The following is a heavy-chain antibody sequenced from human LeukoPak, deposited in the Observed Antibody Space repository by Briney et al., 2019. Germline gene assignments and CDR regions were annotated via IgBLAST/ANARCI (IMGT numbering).Heavy chain of an antibody. CDR1: GYTFTGYY. J-gene: IGHJ5*02. V-gene: IGHV1-2*02. CDR2: INPNSGGT. Sequence: GASVKVSCKASGYTFTGYYMHWVRQAPGQGLEWMGCINPNSGGTNYAQKFQGRVTMTRDMPISTAYMELSRLRSDDTGVYYCAWDYGNWFDPWGQGTLVTVSS. CDR3: AWDYGNWFDP. D-gene: IGHD4-17*01.